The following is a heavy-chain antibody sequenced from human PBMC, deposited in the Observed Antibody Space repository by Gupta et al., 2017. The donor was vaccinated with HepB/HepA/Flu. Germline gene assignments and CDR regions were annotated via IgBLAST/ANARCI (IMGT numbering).Heavy chain of an antibody. CDR1: YG. D-gene: IGHD3-3*01. CDR3: ARGVIWSGTIPAVY. Sequence: YGMHWVRQAPGKGLVWVSRINSDGSSTSYADSVKGRFTISRDNAKNTLYLQMNSLRAEDTAVYYCARGVIWSGTIPAVYWGQGTLVTVSS. CDR2: INSDGSST. J-gene: IGHJ4*02. V-gene: IGHV3-74*01.